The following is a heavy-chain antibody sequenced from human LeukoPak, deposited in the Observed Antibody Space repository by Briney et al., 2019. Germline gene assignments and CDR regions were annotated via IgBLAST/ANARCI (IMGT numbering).Heavy chain of an antibody. CDR2: VYRGGGT. J-gene: IGHJ4*02. Sequence: GGSLRLSCAASGFTVSNSYMNWARQTPGKVLEWVSVVYRGGGTFYADSVKGRFTISRDNSKNTLFLQMNSLRADDTAVYFCARGLWGVTLIRGVPPPFDYWGQGTIVTVSS. D-gene: IGHD3-10*01. CDR1: GFTVSNSY. CDR3: ARGLWGVTLIRGVPPPFDY. V-gene: IGHV3-53*01.